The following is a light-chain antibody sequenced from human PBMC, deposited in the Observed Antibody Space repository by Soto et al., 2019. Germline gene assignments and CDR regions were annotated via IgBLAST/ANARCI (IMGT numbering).Light chain of an antibody. CDR1: QSGTSNY. Sequence: EIVLTQSPGTLSLSPGERATLSCRANQSGTSNYLAWYQQKSGQAPRLLIYGASSRATGIPDRFSGSGSGTEFTLTISRLEPEDFAVYYCQQYASARTFGQGTKVEI. J-gene: IGKJ1*01. V-gene: IGKV3-20*01. CDR2: GAS. CDR3: QQYASART.